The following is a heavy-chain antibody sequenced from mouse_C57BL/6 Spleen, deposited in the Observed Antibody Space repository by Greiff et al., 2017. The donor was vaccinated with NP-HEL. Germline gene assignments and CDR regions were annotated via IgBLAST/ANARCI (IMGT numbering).Heavy chain of an antibody. V-gene: IGHV1-64*01. J-gene: IGHJ3*01. CDR3: ASVGYGPWFAY. CDR2: IHPNSGST. Sequence: QVQLQQPGAELVKPGASVKLSCKASGYTFTSYWMHWVKQRPGQGLEWIGMIHPNSGSTNYNEKFKSKATLTVDKSSSTAYMQLSSLTSEDSAVYYCASVGYGPWFAYWGQGTLVTVAA. CDR1: GYTFTSYW. D-gene: IGHD1-1*01.